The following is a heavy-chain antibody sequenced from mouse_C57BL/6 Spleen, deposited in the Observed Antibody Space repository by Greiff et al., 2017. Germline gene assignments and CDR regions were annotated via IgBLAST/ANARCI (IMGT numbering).Heavy chain of an antibody. D-gene: IGHD2-2*01. CDR3: FFRDYGYDENAMDD. CDR2: IRNKANNHAT. CDR1: GFTFSDAW. Sequence: EVQGVESGGGLVQPGGSMKLSCAASGFTFSDAWMDWVRQSPEKGLEWVAEIRNKANNHATYYAESVKGRFTISRDDSKSSVYLQMNSLRAEDTGIYYCFFRDYGYDENAMDDWGQGTSVTVSS. V-gene: IGHV6-6*01. J-gene: IGHJ4*01.